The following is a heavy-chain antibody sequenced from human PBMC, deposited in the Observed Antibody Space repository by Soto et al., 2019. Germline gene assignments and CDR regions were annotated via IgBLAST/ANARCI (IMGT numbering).Heavy chain of an antibody. CDR1: GFTFSLYS. D-gene: IGHD2-8*02. CDR3: ARVGHSTGHSFDS. Sequence: VQLVESGGGLVQPXGSLRLSCVGSGFTFSLYSMNWVRQAPGKGPEWISFMSSSTGIIYYADSVKGRFTISRDDAKNSLYLQMGSLRHEDTAVYYCARVGHSTGHSFDSWGHGTLVTVSS. CDR2: MSSSTGII. J-gene: IGHJ4*01. V-gene: IGHV3-48*02.